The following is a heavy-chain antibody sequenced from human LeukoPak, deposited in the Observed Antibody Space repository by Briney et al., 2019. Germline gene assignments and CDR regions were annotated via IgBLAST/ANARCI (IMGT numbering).Heavy chain of an antibody. V-gene: IGHV4-61*02. J-gene: IGHJ3*02. Sequence: PSQTLSLTCTVSGGSISSGSYYWSWIRQPAGKGLEWIGRISTSGSTIYNPSLKSRVTISADTSKNQFSLTLSSVTAADTAVYYCATDDYGDYNRAFDTWGQGTMVTVSS. CDR1: GGSISSGSYY. D-gene: IGHD4-17*01. CDR2: ISTSGST. CDR3: ATDDYGDYNRAFDT.